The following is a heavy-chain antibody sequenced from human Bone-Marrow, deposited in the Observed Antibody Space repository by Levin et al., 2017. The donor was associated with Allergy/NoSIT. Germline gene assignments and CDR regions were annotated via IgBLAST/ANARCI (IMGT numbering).Heavy chain of an antibody. Sequence: GASVKVSCVASGFTFNNYAMSWVRQAPGKGLEWVSGISGSGGSPYYADSVKGRFTISRDNSKNTLYLQMDSLRAEDTAVYYCGKDDYYDFWTGYLGDWGQGTLVTVSS. CDR2: ISGSGGSP. D-gene: IGHD3-3*01. V-gene: IGHV3-23*01. CDR3: GKDDYYDFWTGYLGD. CDR1: GFTFNNYA. J-gene: IGHJ4*02.